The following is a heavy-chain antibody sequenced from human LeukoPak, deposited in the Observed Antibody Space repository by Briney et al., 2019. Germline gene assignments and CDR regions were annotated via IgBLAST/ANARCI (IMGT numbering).Heavy chain of an antibody. CDR2: IIPIFGTA. CDR1: GYMFTRHY. D-gene: IGHD6-6*01. CDR3: ARDTGTARLSYYYYGMDV. V-gene: IGHV1-69*13. Sequence: SVKVSCKATGYMFTRHYIHWVRQAPGQGLEWMGGIIPIFGTANYAQKFQGRVTITADESTSTAYMELSSLRSEDTAVYYCARDTGTARLSYYYYGMDVWGQGTTVTVSS. J-gene: IGHJ6*02.